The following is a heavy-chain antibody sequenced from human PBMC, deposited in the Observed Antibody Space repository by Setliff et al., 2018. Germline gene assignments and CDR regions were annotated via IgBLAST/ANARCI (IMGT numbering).Heavy chain of an antibody. CDR2: IYTSWGT. V-gene: IGHV4-61*09. J-gene: IGHJ6*03. Sequence: SETLSLTCTVSGGSISSRTYYWSWIRQPAGKGLEWIGHIYTSWGTVYNPSLKSRVTISLDTSKNQFSLDLSSVTAADTAVYYCARVSGFLYIDVWGNGTTVTV. D-gene: IGHD3-3*01. CDR1: GGSISSRTYY. CDR3: ARVSGFLYIDV.